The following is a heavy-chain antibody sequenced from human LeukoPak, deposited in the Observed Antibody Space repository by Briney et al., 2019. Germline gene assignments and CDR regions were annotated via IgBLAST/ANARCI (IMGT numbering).Heavy chain of an antibody. D-gene: IGHD3-22*01. CDR1: GGSISSGGYY. CDR2: IYYSGST. CDR3: ARVNYYDSSGYYGRCYFDY. V-gene: IGHV4-31*03. Sequence: SETLSLTCTVSGGSISSGGYYWSWIRQHPGKGLEWIGYIYYSGSTYYNPSLKSRVTISVDTSKNQFSLKLSSVTAADTAVYYCARVNYYDSSGYYGRCYFDYWGQGTLVTVSS. J-gene: IGHJ4*02.